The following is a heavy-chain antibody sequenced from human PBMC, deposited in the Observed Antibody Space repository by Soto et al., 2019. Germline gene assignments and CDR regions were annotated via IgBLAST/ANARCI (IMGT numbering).Heavy chain of an antibody. D-gene: IGHD3-10*01. CDR3: ARDLWFGESFRYYFDY. Sequence: ASVKVSCKASGGTFISYAISWVRQAPGQGLEWMGGIIPIFGTANYAQKFQGRVTITADESTSTAYMELSILRSEDTALYYCARDLWFGESFRYYFDYWAQGTLVTVSS. V-gene: IGHV1-69*13. J-gene: IGHJ4*02. CDR1: GGTFISYA. CDR2: IIPIFGTA.